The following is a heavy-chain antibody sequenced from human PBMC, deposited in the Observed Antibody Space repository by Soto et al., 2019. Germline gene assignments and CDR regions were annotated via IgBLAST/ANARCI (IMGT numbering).Heavy chain of an antibody. CDR1: GGSINTFY. Sequence: KTSETLSLTCTDSGGSINTFYWSWVRQPAGKGLEWTGRIFSSGSTSFNPSLESRVAMSVDTSKNHFSLNLSSVTAADMAVYYCAREGSYSAYNFAHGIQLWSFDFWGKGALVTV. J-gene: IGHJ4*02. V-gene: IGHV4-4*07. CDR2: IFSSGST. CDR3: AREGSYSAYNFAHGIQLWSFDF. D-gene: IGHD5-12*01.